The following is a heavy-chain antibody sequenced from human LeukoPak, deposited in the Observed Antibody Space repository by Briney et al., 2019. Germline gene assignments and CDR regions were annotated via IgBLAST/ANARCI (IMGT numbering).Heavy chain of an antibody. CDR3: ARDRDSSGL. J-gene: IGHJ4*02. CDR2: IYYSGST. D-gene: IGHD3-22*01. V-gene: IGHV4-59*01. Sequence: SETLSLTCTVSGGSISSYYWSWIRQPPGKGLGWIGYIYYSGSTNYNPSLKSRVTISVDTSKNQFSLKLSSVTAADTAVYYCARDRDSSGLWGQGTLVTVSS. CDR1: GGSISSYY.